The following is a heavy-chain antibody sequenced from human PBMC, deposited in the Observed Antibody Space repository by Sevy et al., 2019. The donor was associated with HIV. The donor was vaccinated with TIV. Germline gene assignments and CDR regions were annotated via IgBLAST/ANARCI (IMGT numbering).Heavy chain of an antibody. CDR2: ISQTYDGSKK. Sequence: GGSLRLSCAASGFTFGSYTLHWVRQAPGKGLEWVELISQTYDGSKKDYIDSVHGRFTISRDNSKNTLYLQMDSLRPEDTAVYYCARDNSGYFFFDYWGQGTLVTVSS. CDR1: GFTFGSYT. V-gene: IGHV3-30-3*01. D-gene: IGHD3-22*01. CDR3: ARDNSGYFFFDY. J-gene: IGHJ4*02.